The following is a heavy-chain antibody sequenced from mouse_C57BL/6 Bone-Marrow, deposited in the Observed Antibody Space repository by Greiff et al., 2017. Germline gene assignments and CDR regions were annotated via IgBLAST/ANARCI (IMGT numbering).Heavy chain of an antibody. J-gene: IGHJ3*01. CDR2: IDPSDSYT. CDR3: ARESYYGSSPRIAY. V-gene: IGHV1-50*01. D-gene: IGHD1-1*01. CDR1: GYTFTSYW. Sequence: QVQLKQPGAELVKPGASVKLSCKASGYTFTSYWMQWVKQRPGQGLEWIGEIDPSDSYTNYNQKFKGKATLTVDTSSSTAYMQLSSLTSEDSAVYYCARESYYGSSPRIAYWGQGTLVTVSA.